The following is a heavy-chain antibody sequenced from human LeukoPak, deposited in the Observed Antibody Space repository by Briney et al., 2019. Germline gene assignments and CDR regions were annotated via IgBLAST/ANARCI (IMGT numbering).Heavy chain of an antibody. V-gene: IGHV1-18*01. CDR1: GYTLTELS. J-gene: IGHJ4*02. Sequence: ASVTVSCKVSGYTLTELSMHWVRQAPGQGLEWMGWISAYNGNTNYAQKLQGRVTMTTDTSTSTAYMELRSLRSDDTAVYYCARGDFDYWGQGTLVTVSS. CDR3: ARGDFDY. CDR2: ISAYNGNT.